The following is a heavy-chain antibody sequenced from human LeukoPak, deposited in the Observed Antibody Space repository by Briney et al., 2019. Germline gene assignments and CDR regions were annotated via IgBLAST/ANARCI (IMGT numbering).Heavy chain of an antibody. D-gene: IGHD6-19*01. CDR3: ARAIAVAGTPYYFDY. J-gene: IGHJ4*02. Sequence: SVKVSCKASGGTFSSYAISWVRQAPGQGLEWMGGIIPIFGTANYAQKFQGRVTITADKSTSTAYMELSSLRSEDTAVYYCARAIAVAGTPYYFDYWGQGTLVTVSS. CDR1: GGTFSSYA. CDR2: IIPIFGTA. V-gene: IGHV1-69*06.